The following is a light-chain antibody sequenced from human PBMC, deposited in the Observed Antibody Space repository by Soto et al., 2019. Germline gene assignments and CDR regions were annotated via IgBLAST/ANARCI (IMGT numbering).Light chain of an antibody. CDR2: KAS. Sequence: DIQMTQSPSTLPASVGDRVTITCRASQSISTWLAWYQQQPGKAPKLLIYKASNLQSGVPSRFSGSGSGTQFTLTINTLQPDDFATYYCQQYDSYPYTFGQGTKLEIK. CDR3: QQYDSYPYT. CDR1: QSISTW. J-gene: IGKJ2*01. V-gene: IGKV1-5*03.